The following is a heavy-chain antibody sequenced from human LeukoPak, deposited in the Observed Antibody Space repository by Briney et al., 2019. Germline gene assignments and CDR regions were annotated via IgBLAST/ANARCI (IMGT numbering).Heavy chain of an antibody. Sequence: PSETLSLTCTVSGGSISSGGYYWSWIRQHPGKGLEWIGYIYYSGSTYYNPSLKSRVTISVDTSKNQFSLKLSSVTAADTAVYYCASRSVLSAAAGLSAFDIWGQGTMVTVSS. J-gene: IGHJ3*02. V-gene: IGHV4-31*03. CDR1: GGSISSGGYY. CDR3: ASRSVLSAAAGLSAFDI. D-gene: IGHD6-13*01. CDR2: IYYSGST.